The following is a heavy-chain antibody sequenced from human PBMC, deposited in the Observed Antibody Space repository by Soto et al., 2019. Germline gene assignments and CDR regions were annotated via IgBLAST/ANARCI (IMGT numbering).Heavy chain of an antibody. CDR3: ARGLYDTRLDY. V-gene: IGHV3-23*01. Sequence: SLRLSCAASGFTFSSYNMNWVRQAPGKGLEWVSAVSGSGGSASYADSVKGRVTITRDNAKNTLYLQMSSLRAEDTAVYYCARGLYDTRLDYWGQGTLVTVSS. D-gene: IGHD3-3*01. CDR2: VSGSGGSA. J-gene: IGHJ4*02. CDR1: GFTFSSYN.